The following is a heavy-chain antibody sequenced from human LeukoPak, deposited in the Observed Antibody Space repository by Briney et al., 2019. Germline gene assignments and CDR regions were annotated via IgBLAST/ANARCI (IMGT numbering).Heavy chain of an antibody. CDR2: IWYDGSNK. Sequence: GGSLRLSCAASGFTFSSYGMHWVRQAPGKGLEWVAVIWYDGSNKYYADSVKGRFTISRDNSKNTPYLQMNSLRAEDTAVYYCARGTNLYYYYYYMDVWGKGTTVTVSS. V-gene: IGHV3-33*01. CDR1: GFTFSSYG. J-gene: IGHJ6*03. CDR3: ARGTNLYYYYYYMDV. D-gene: IGHD1-14*01.